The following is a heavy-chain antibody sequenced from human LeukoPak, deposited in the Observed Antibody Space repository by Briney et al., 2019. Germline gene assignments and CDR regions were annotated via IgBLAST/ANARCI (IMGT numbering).Heavy chain of an antibody. CDR2: ISGSGGST. Sequence: GGSLRLSRAASGFTFSSYAMSWVRQAPGKGLEWVSAISGSGGSTYYADSVKGRFTISRDNSKNTLYLQMNSLRAEDTAVYYCAKDSSGWIDYFDYWGQGTLVTVSS. V-gene: IGHV3-23*01. CDR1: GFTFSSYA. D-gene: IGHD6-19*01. CDR3: AKDSSGWIDYFDY. J-gene: IGHJ4*02.